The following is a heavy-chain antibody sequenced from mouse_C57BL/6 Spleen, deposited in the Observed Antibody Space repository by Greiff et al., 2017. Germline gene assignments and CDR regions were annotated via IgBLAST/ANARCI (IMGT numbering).Heavy chain of an antibody. CDR1: GFTFSNYW. J-gene: IGHJ1*03. D-gene: IGHD2-3*01. CDR2: IRLKSDNYAT. Sequence: EVHLVESGGGLVQPGGSMKLSCVASGFTFSNYWMNWVRQSPEKGLEWVAQIRLKSDNYATHYAESVKGRFTISRDDSKSSVYLQMNNLRAEDTGIYYCTYDGYWYFDVWGTGTTVTVSS. CDR3: TYDGYWYFDV. V-gene: IGHV6-3*01.